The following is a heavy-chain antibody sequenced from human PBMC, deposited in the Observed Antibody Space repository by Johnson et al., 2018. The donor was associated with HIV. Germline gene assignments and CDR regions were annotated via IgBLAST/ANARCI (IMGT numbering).Heavy chain of an antibody. J-gene: IGHJ3*02. Sequence: QMQLVESGGGVVQPGRSLRLSCAASGFTFSSYGMHWVRQAAGKGLEWVAVIWYDGSNKYYADAVKGRFTISRDNSKNTLYLPMNSLRAEDTAVYYFAKCFSYDNTPYYYVPFDIWGHGTMVTVSS. CDR2: IWYDGSNK. V-gene: IGHV3-33*06. CDR3: AKCFSYDNTPYYYVPFDI. CDR1: GFTFSSYG. D-gene: IGHD3-22*01.